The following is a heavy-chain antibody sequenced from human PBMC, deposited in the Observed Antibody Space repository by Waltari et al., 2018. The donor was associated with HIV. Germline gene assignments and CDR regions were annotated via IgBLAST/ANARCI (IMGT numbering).Heavy chain of an antibody. CDR3: AILSSSGWYQD. CDR1: GFPFSRYS. Sequence: EVQLVESGGGLVQPGGPLRLSCGASGFPFSRYSMNGVRQAPGKGLEWVSYISSSRSAMYYADAVKGRFTISRDNAKNSLYLQMNSLRDEDTAVYYCAILSSSGWYQDWGQGTLVIVSS. D-gene: IGHD6-19*01. V-gene: IGHV3-48*02. J-gene: IGHJ4*02. CDR2: ISSSRSAM.